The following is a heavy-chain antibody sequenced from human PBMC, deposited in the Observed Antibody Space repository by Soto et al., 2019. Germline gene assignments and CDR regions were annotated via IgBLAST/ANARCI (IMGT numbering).Heavy chain of an antibody. CDR2: IRSKAYGGTT. V-gene: IGHV3-49*04. D-gene: IGHD3-3*01. J-gene: IGHJ6*02. CDR1: GFTFGDYA. Sequence: PGGSLRLSCTASGFTFGDYAMSWVRQAPGKGLEWVGFIRSKAYGGTTEYAASVKGRFTISRDDSKSIAYLQMNSLKTEDTAVYYCTRDYDFWSGYYMPPESMDVWGQGTTVTLSS. CDR3: TRDYDFWSGYYMPPESMDV.